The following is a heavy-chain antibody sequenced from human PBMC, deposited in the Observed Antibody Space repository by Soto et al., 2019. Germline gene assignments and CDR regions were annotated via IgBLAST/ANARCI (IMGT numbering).Heavy chain of an antibody. CDR1: GFSLSSTRMA. D-gene: IGHD2-15*01. CDR2: IYWDDDK. Sequence: QITLKESGPTLVKPTQTLTLTCTFSGFSLSSTRMAVGWIRQPPGKALEWLALIYWDDDKRYSPFLKSRLTITKDTSKNQVVLTISNMDPVDTARYYCAHIVVDYLGYYFDYWGQGTLVTVSS. J-gene: IGHJ4*02. V-gene: IGHV2-5*02. CDR3: AHIVVDYLGYYFDY.